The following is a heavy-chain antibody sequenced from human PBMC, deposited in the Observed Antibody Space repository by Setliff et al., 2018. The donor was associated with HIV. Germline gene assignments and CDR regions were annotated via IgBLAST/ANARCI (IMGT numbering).Heavy chain of an antibody. CDR3: ARVAAGTYGKGDWFDP. Sequence: PSETLSLTCAVSGGSISSTNWWNWVRQPPGKGLEWIGEIYHSGDTNYNPSLKSRVTISVDKSKNQFSLKLTSVTAADTAVYYCARVAAGTYGKGDWFDPWGQGTQGTVSS. V-gene: IGHV4-4*02. D-gene: IGHD3-10*01. CDR1: GGSISSTNW. CDR2: IYHSGDT. J-gene: IGHJ5*02.